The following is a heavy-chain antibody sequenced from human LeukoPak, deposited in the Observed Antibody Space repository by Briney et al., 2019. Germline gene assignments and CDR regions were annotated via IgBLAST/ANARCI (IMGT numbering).Heavy chain of an antibody. D-gene: IGHD4-17*01. CDR1: GFTFSSYW. V-gene: IGHV3-7*03. CDR2: IKQGGSEK. Sequence: SGGSLRLSCAASGFTFSSYWMSWARQAPGKGLEWVANIKQGGSEKYYVDSVKGRFTISRDDAKNSLYLQMNSLRAEDTAVYYCAREADGDYLPDYFDYWGQGTLVTVSS. CDR3: AREADGDYLPDYFDY. J-gene: IGHJ4*02.